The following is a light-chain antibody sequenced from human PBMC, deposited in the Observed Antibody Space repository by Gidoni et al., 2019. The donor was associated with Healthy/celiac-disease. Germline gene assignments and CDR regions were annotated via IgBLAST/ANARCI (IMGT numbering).Light chain of an antibody. CDR3: QQYGSRSALT. J-gene: IGKJ4*01. CDR1: RRVSSSY. V-gene: IGKV3-20*01. Sequence: IVLTPSPCPLSLSPGERATLSFRASRRVSSSYLAWYQQKPRQAPRQLLYGASSRPTGSPDRCSGRGSGTDYIITISRREQEEVVVDYCQQYGSRSALTFGGXTKVEIK. CDR2: GAS.